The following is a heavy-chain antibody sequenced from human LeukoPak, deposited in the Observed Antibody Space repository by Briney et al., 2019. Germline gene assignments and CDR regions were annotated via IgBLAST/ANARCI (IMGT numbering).Heavy chain of an antibody. CDR3: ARVIAVAGTKEHYFDY. J-gene: IGHJ4*02. CDR1: GYTFTSYY. Sequence: ASVKVSCKASGYTFTSYYMHWVRQAPGQGLEWMGIINPSGGSTSYAQKFQSRVTMTTDTSTSTAYMELRSLRSDDTAVYYCARVIAVAGTKEHYFDYWGQGTLVTVSS. V-gene: IGHV1-46*01. D-gene: IGHD6-19*01. CDR2: INPSGGST.